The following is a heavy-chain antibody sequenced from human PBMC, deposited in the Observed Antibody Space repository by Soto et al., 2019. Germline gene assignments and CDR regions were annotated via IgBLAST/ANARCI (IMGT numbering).Heavy chain of an antibody. CDR1: CGSFNSFY. D-gene: IGHD2-15*01. CDR2: IYYSVIT. V-gene: IGHV4-59*01. CDR3: ARQVGATDYFDY. Sequence: SETLSLTCTVSCGSFNSFYWSWIRQPPGSGLYCIGYIYYSVITNXXPSLKGRXXISVDTSKKHXSLHVXSVTAADTAVYYCARQVGATDYFDYWGQGX. J-gene: IGHJ4*02.